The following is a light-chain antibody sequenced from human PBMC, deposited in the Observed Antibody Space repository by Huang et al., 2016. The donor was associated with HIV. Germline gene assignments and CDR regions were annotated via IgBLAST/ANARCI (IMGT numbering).Light chain of an antibody. CDR3: QRYDSSQGIS. J-gene: IGKJ5*01. CDR1: QTINNIY. Sequence: EIVLTPSPDTLSLSPGERATVSCRVIQTINNIYLAWYQQKPGQGPSLLIDGASSRATDIPDRFRDSGAGTDFTLTINRLEPEDFAVYYCQRYDSSQGISFGQGTRLEMK. V-gene: IGKV3-20*01. CDR2: GAS.